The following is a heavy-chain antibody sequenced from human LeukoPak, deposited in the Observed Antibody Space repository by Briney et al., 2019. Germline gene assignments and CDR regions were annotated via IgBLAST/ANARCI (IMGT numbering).Heavy chain of an antibody. CDR1: GFTFDDYA. J-gene: IGHJ4*02. CDR2: ISWNSGSI. D-gene: IGHD3-22*01. Sequence: AGGSLRLSCAASGFTFDDYAMHWVRQAPGKGLEWVSGISWNSGSIGYADSVKGRFTISRDNAKNSLYLQMNSLRAEDTALYYCEGTGGDSSGYFDYWGQGTLVTVSS. CDR3: EGTGGDSSGYFDY. V-gene: IGHV3-9*01.